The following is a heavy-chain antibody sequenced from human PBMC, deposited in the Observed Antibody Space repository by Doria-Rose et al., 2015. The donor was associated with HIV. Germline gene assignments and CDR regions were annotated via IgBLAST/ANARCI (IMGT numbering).Heavy chain of an antibody. J-gene: IGHJ4*02. CDR2: NFSDDER. D-gene: IGHD6-13*01. CDR1: GVSLSSPGMG. Sequence: QITLKESGPVLVKPTETLTLTCTVSGVSLSSPGMGVSWIRRPPGKALEWLANNFSDDERSYKTSLKSRLTISRGTSKSQVVLTMTDMDPVDTATYYCARIKSSRWYHKYYFDFWGQGTLVIVSA. V-gene: IGHV2-26*01. CDR3: ARIKSSRWYHKYYFDF.